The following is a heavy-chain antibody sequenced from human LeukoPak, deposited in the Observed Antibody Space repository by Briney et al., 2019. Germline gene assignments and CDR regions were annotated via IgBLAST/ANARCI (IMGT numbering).Heavy chain of an antibody. V-gene: IGHV3-23*01. CDR3: AKAPPPYCSGGSCFDAFDI. CDR2: ISHSAYST. CDR1: GFSFSMYS. Sequence: GGSLRLSCAASGFSFSMYSMSWIRQAPGKGLEWVSSISHSAYSTYYADSVKGRFTISRGNSKNTLYLQMSSLRAEDTAVYYCAKAPPPYCSGGSCFDAFDIWGQGTMVTVSS. D-gene: IGHD2-15*01. J-gene: IGHJ3*02.